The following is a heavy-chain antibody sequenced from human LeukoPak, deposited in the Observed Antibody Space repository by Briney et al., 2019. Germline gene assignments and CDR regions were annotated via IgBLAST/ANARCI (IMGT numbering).Heavy chain of an antibody. CDR1: GGSFSGYY. CDR2: INHSGST. CDR3: AREAGAYSSGYYPAFDY. J-gene: IGHJ4*02. V-gene: IGHV4-34*01. D-gene: IGHD3-22*01. Sequence: SETLSLTCAVYGGSFSGYYWSWIRQPPGKGLEWIGEINHSGSTNYNPSLKSRVTISVDTSKNQFSLKLSSVTAADTAVYYCAREAGAYSSGYYPAFDYWGQGTLVTVSS.